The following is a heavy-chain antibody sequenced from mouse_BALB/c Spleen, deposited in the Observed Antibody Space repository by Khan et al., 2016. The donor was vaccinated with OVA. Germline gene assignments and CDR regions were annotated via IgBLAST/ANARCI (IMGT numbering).Heavy chain of an antibody. D-gene: IGHD2-1*01. J-gene: IGHJ3*01. V-gene: IGHV1S81*02. CDR3: TRSGYGTFAY. CDR1: GYTFTSYY. Sequence: QVRLQQSGAELVKPGASVRLSCKASGYTFTSYYLYWVKQRPGQGLEWIGDINPSNGGTNFNEKFKNKATLTVDKSSSTAYMQLSSLTSEDSAVYYYTRSGYGTFAYWGQGTLVTVSA. CDR2: INPSNGGT.